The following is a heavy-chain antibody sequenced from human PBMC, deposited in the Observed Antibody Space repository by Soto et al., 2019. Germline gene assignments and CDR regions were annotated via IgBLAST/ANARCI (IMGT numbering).Heavy chain of an antibody. V-gene: IGHV4-59*01. CDR2: MHHCGTT. D-gene: IGHD6-19*01. Sequence: QVLLQESGPGLVEPSETLSLTCRDPGGSINDYYWSWIRHTPGRGLEWIGYMHHCGTTNYNPTLMSRVGIVPDKWKTHISLRLNSVTAADTAVCCCARDSNSGWYFSWGQGILVSVSS. CDR1: GGSINDYY. J-gene: IGHJ1*01. CDR3: ARDSNSGWYFS.